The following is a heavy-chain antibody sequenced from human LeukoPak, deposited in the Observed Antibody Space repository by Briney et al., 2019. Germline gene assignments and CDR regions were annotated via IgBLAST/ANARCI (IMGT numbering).Heavy chain of an antibody. CDR1: GGSFSGYY. CDR2: INHSGST. J-gene: IGHJ4*02. CDR3: ARGLPNCSSTSCYDY. V-gene: IGHV4-34*01. D-gene: IGHD2-2*01. Sequence: KSSETLSLTCAVYGGSFSGYYWSWIRQPPGKGLEWIGEINHSGSTNYNPSLKSRVTISVDTSKNQFSLKLSSVTAADTAVYYCARGLPNCSSTSCYDYWGQGTLVTVSS.